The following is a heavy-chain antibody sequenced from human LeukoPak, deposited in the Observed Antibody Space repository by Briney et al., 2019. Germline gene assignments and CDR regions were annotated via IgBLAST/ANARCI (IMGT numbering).Heavy chain of an antibody. CDR2: IYYTGST. V-gene: IGHV4-59*13. CDR1: GGSISSYY. Sequence: SETLSLTCTVSGGSISSYYWSWIRQPPGKGLEWLGYIYYTGSTNYNPSLESRVTMSVDTSKNQFSLKLSSVTAADTAVYYCARYYCSSGTCYHFDYWGQGTLVTVSS. CDR3: ARYYCSSGTCYHFDY. J-gene: IGHJ4*02. D-gene: IGHD2-15*01.